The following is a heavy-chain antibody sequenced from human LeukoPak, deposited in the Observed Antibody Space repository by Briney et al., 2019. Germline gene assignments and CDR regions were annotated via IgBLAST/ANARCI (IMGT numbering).Heavy chain of an antibody. CDR2: ISSSGSTI. J-gene: IGHJ4*02. Sequence: GTLSLTCGVSGGSIDITNYWSWVRQAPGKGLEWVSYISSSGSTIYYADSVKGRFTISRDNAKNSLYLQMNSLRAEDTAVYYCARDQRGYSYGFFDYWGQGTLVTVSS. D-gene: IGHD5-18*01. V-gene: IGHV3-48*03. CDR3: ARDQRGYSYGFFDY. CDR1: GGSIDITNY.